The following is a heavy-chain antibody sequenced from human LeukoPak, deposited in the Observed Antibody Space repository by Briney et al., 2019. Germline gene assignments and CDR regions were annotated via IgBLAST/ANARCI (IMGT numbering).Heavy chain of an antibody. J-gene: IGHJ4*02. Sequence: PGGSLRLSCAASGFTFSSYSMNWVRQAPGKGLEWVANIKQDGSEKYYVDSVKGRFTISRDNAKNSLYLQMNSLRAEDTAVYYCAKDGLGDGLGYWGQGTLVIVSS. CDR2: IKQDGSEK. V-gene: IGHV3-7*03. D-gene: IGHD4-17*01. CDR1: GFTFSSYS. CDR3: AKDGLGDGLGY.